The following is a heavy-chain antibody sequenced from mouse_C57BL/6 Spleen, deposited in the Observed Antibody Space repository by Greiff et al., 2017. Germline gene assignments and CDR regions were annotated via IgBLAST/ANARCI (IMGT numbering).Heavy chain of an antibody. V-gene: IGHV1-15*01. J-gene: IGHJ2*01. Sequence: LQESGAELVRPGASVTLSCKASGYTFTDYEMHWVKQTPVHGLEWIGAIDPETGGTAYNQKFKGKAILTADKSSSTAYMELRRLTSEDSAVYYCTRGFQATEYFDYWGQGTTLTVSS. CDR2: IDPETGGT. CDR1: GYTFTDYE. D-gene: IGHD3-2*02. CDR3: TRGFQATEYFDY.